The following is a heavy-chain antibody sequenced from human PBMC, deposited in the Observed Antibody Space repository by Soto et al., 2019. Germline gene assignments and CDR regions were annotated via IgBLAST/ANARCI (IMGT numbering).Heavy chain of an antibody. V-gene: IGHV4-31*03. CDR1: GAALNSGNYY. CDR3: ARLRIATNNYKWFDP. CDR2: IYVTGAV. Sequence: SETLSLTCSVSGAALNSGNYYWSWIRHVPGKGLEWIGHIYVTGAVDYNPSLRDRITISQDTSERQLSLNLRLVTAADTAVYYCARLRIATNNYKWFDPWGQGTLVT. D-gene: IGHD2-21*01. J-gene: IGHJ5*02.